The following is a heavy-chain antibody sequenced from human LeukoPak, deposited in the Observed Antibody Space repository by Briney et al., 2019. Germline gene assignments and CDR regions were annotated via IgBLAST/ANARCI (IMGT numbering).Heavy chain of an antibody. V-gene: IGHV3-33*01. CDR3: ARGSYTSSWYGVFDY. CDR2: IWYDGSNE. D-gene: IGHD6-13*01. J-gene: IGHJ4*02. CDR1: GFIFSSYG. Sequence: PGRSLRLSCAASGFIFSSYGMYWVRQAPGKGLEWVAVIWYDGSNEHYADSVKGRFTISRDNSKNTLYLQMNSLRGEDTAVYFCARGSYTSSWYGVFDYWGQGTLVTVSS.